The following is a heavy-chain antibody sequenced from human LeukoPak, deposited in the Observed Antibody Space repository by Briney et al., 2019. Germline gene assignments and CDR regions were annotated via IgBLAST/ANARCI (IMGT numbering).Heavy chain of an antibody. CDR2: INHSGST. Sequence: SETLSLTCAVYGGSFSGYYWSWIRQPPGKGLEWIGEINHSGSTNYNPSLKSRVTISVDTSKNQFSLKLSSVTAADTAVYYCARYCSSTSCYGPYGMDVWGQGTTVTVSS. CDR3: ARYCSSTSCYGPYGMDV. V-gene: IGHV4-34*01. D-gene: IGHD2-2*01. J-gene: IGHJ6*02. CDR1: GGSFSGYY.